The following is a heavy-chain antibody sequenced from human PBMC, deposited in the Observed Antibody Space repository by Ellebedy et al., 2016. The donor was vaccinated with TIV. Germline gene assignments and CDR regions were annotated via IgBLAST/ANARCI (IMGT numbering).Heavy chain of an antibody. CDR1: GGSISSYY. V-gene: IGHV4-59*01. J-gene: IGHJ3*02. Sequence: SETLSLTXTVSGGSISSYYWSWIRRPPGKGLEWIGYIYYSGSTNYNPSLKSRVTISVDTSNNQFSLKLSSVTAADTAVYYCASRAICGMVIDAFDIWGQGTMVTVSS. CDR3: ASRAICGMVIDAFDI. CDR2: IYYSGST. D-gene: IGHD3-3*01.